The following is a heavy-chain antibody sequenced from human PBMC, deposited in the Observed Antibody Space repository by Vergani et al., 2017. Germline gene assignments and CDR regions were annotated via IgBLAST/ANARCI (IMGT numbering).Heavy chain of an antibody. V-gene: IGHV4-30-4*08. CDR2: IYYSWST. CDR3: ARDRGSGSYYDFDY. J-gene: IGHJ4*02. Sequence: QVQLQESGPGLVKPSQTLSLTFTVSGGSISSGDYYWSWTRQPPGKGLEWSGYIYYSWSTYYNPSLKSRVTISVDTSKNQFSLKLSAVTAADTAVYYCARDRGSGSYYDFDYWGQETLVTVSS. D-gene: IGHD1-26*01. CDR1: GGSISSGDYY.